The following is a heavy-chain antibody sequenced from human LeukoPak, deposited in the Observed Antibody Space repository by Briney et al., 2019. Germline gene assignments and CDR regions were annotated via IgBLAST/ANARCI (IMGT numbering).Heavy chain of an antibody. J-gene: IGHJ4*02. CDR1: GFTFDDYV. CDR3: AKDIRPYDSSGYVDY. V-gene: IGHV3-9*01. CDR2: ISWNSGSI. Sequence: GGSLRLSCAASGFTFDDYVMHWVRQAPGKGLEWVSGISWNSGSIGYADSVKGRFTISRDNAKNSLYLQMNSLRAEDTALYYCAKDIRPYDSSGYVDYWGQGTLVTVSS. D-gene: IGHD3-22*01.